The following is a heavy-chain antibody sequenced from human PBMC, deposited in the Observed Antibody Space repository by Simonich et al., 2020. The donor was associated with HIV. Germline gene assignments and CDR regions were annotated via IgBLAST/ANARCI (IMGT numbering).Heavy chain of an antibody. V-gene: IGHV7-4-1*02. CDR1: GYTFTSYP. CDR2: INTNSGNP. Sequence: QVQLVQSGSELKKPGASVKISCKTSGYTFTSYPMNWVRQAPGQGLEWLGRINTNSGNPTYALGFTGRFVFSLDTSGSTAYLQISSLKAEDTAVYYCVRGGSLIIVGNWFDPWGQGTLVTVSS. CDR3: VRGGSLIIVGNWFDP. D-gene: IGHD3-22*01. J-gene: IGHJ5*02.